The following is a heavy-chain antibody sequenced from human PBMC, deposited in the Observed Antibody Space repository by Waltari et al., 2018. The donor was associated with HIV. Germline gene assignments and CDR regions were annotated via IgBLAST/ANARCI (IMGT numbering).Heavy chain of an antibody. CDR3: ARAHGYSYGNHWFDP. V-gene: IGHV3-48*03. D-gene: IGHD5-18*01. J-gene: IGHJ5*02. Sequence: EVQLVESGGGLVQPGGSLRLSCAASGFTFRSYEMNWVRQAPGKGLEWVSYISSSGSTIYYADSVKGRFTISRDNAKNSLYLQMNSLRAEDTAVYYCARAHGYSYGNHWFDPWGQGTLVTVSS. CDR1: GFTFRSYE. CDR2: ISSSGSTI.